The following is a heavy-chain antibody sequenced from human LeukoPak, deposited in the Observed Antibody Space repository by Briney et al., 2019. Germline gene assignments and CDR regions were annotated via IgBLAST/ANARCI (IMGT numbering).Heavy chain of an antibody. CDR2: INHSGST. CDR1: GGSFSGYY. V-gene: IGHV4-34*01. D-gene: IGHD3-10*01. Sequence: MASETLSLTCAVYGGSFSGYYWSWIRQPPGKGLEWIGEINHSGSTNYNPSLKSRVTISVDTSKNQFSLKLSSVTAADTAVYYCARRTWWFGELNAFDIWGQGTMVTVSS. CDR3: ARRTWWFGELNAFDI. J-gene: IGHJ3*02.